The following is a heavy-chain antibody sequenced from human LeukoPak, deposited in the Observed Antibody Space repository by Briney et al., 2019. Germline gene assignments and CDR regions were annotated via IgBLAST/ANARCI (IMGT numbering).Heavy chain of an antibody. V-gene: IGHV3-43*02. Sequence: TGGSLRLSCAASGSMFDDSAMHWVRQAPGKGLEWVSLISGDGVSTFYADSVKGRFTISRDNSKNSLSLQMDSLTTEDTALYYCAKEGYSHTSNYFDNWGQGILVTVSS. J-gene: IGHJ4*02. D-gene: IGHD2-15*01. CDR2: ISGDGVST. CDR3: AKEGYSHTSNYFDN. CDR1: GSMFDDSA.